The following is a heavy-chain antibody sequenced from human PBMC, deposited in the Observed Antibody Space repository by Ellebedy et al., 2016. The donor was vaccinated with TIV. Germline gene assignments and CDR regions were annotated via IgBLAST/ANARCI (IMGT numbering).Heavy chain of an antibody. Sequence: PGGSLRLSCAASGFTFSSYAMSWVRQAPGKGLEWVSAISGSGGSTYYADSVKGRFTISRDNSKNSLYLQMNSLRAEDTAVYYCARDRGSSSGRGYFDYWGQGTLVTVSS. CDR1: GFTFSSYA. D-gene: IGHD6-6*01. CDR2: ISGSGGST. J-gene: IGHJ4*02. V-gene: IGHV3-23*01. CDR3: ARDRGSSSGRGYFDY.